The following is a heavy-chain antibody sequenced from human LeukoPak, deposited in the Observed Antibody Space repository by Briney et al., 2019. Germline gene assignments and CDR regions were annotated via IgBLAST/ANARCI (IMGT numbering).Heavy chain of an antibody. Sequence: GGSLRLSCAASGFNFSSYSINWVRQAPGKGLEWVSSISSSSSYIYYADSVKGRFTISRDNAKNSLYLQMNSLRAEDTAVYYCARSGGSSGYYYGFDYWGQGTLVTVSS. D-gene: IGHD3-22*01. CDR3: ARSGGSSGYYYGFDY. J-gene: IGHJ4*02. CDR2: ISSSSSYI. V-gene: IGHV3-21*01. CDR1: GFNFSSYS.